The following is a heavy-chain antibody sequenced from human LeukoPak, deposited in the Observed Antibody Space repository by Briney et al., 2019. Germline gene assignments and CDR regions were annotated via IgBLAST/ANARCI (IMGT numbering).Heavy chain of an antibody. CDR2: XXPIFGTA. D-gene: IGHD2-2*02. CDR1: GGTFSSYA. CDR3: ASPRYCSSTSCYRYAFDI. V-gene: IGHV1-69*13. Sequence: GASVKVSCKASGGTFSSYAISWVRQAPGQGLXXXXXXXPIFGTANYAQKFQGRVTITADESTSTAYMELSSLRSEDTAVYYCASPRYCSSTSCYRYAFDIWGQGTMVTVSS. J-gene: IGHJ3*02.